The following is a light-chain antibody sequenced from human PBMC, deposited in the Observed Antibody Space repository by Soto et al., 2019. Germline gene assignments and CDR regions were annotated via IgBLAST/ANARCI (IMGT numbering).Light chain of an antibody. CDR2: KAS. V-gene: IGKV1-5*03. CDR3: QHYNSYSEA. J-gene: IGKJ1*01. Sequence: DIQMTPPPSTLSGSVGARVTITCRASQTISSWLAWYQQKPGKAPKLLIYKASTLKSGVPSRFSGSGSGTEFTLTISSMQPDDFATYYCQHYNSYSEAFGQGTKVDIK. CDR1: QTISSW.